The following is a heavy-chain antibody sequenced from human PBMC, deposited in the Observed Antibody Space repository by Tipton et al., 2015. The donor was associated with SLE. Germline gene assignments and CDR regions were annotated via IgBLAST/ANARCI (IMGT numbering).Heavy chain of an antibody. CDR1: GGSITDYY. V-gene: IGHV4-59*01. CDR2: IYYSGST. Sequence: TLSLTCSVSGGSITDYYWSWIRQPPGKGLEWIGYIYYSGSTNYNPSLKSRVTISVDTSKNQFSLKLSSVTAADTAVYYCARGGDSSGFGWFDPWGQGTLVTVSS. CDR3: ARGGDSSGFGWFDP. J-gene: IGHJ5*02. D-gene: IGHD6-19*01.